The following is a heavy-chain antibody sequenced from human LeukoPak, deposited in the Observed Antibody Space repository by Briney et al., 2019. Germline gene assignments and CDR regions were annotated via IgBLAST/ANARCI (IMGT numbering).Heavy chain of an antibody. CDR2: ISGSGGST. D-gene: IGHD6-6*01. J-gene: IGHJ6*02. CDR1: GFTFSSYA. V-gene: IGHV3-23*01. Sequence: GGSLRLSCAASGFTFSSYAMSWVRQAPGKGLEWVSAISGSGGSTYYADSVKGRFTISRDNSKNTLYLQMNSLRAEDTAVYYCANCIAARINGMDVWGQGTTVTVSS. CDR3: ANCIAARINGMDV.